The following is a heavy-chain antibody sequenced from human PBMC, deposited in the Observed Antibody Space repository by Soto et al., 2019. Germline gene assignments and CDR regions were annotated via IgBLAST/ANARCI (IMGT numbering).Heavy chain of an antibody. J-gene: IGHJ4*02. CDR1: GGSISTVDYW. D-gene: IGHD7-27*01. CDR3: ARGPSGDKVDF. V-gene: IGHV4-30-4*01. Sequence: QVQLQESGPGLVKPSQTLSLTCTVSGGSISTVDYWWSWIRQSPDMGLEWIGHIYDGGRTYNNPSLESRVTMSVYTSNSQLSLTLSSVSAADTAVYYCARGPSGDKVDFWGQGTLVTVSS. CDR2: IYDGGRT.